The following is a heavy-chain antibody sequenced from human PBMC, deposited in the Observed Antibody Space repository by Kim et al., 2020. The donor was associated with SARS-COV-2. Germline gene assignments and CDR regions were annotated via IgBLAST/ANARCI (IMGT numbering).Heavy chain of an antibody. CDR3: ARGDHWLGPCHS. CDR2: IIHDGSQK. Sequence: GGYLRLSCAASGFSLSNYGMHWVRQAPGKGLEWVAVIIHDGSQKYYTDSVKGRFTISRDNSKNTLSLQMNSLRDEDTAVYYCARGDHWLGPCHSWGQGTLVTVSS. D-gene: IGHD6-19*01. CDR1: GFSLSNYG. J-gene: IGHJ4*02. V-gene: IGHV3-30*03.